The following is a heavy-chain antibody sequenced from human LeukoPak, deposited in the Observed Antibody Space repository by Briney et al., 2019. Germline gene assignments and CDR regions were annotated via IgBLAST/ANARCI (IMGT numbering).Heavy chain of an antibody. CDR2: INPNSGGT. CDR1: GYTFTGYY. CDR3: ARVADLVPAAMCDY. V-gene: IGHV1-2*02. Sequence: GASVKVSCKASGYTFTGYYMHWVRQAPGQGLEWMGWINPNSGGTNYAQKFQGRVTMTRDTSISTAYVELSRLRPDDTAVYYCARVADLVPAAMCDYWGQGTLVTVSS. D-gene: IGHD2-2*01. J-gene: IGHJ4*02.